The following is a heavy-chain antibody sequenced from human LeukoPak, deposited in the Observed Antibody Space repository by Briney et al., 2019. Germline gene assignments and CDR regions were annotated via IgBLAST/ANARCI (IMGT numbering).Heavy chain of an antibody. J-gene: IGHJ4*02. Sequence: PGGSLRLSCAASGFTLSSYAMSWVRQAPGKGLEWVSATSSSGGSTYYADSVKGRFTISRDNSKNTLYLQMNSLRAEDTAVYYCAKDLEVHYYDSSGYYFGYWGQGILVTVSS. CDR2: TSSSGGST. D-gene: IGHD3-22*01. CDR3: AKDLEVHYYDSSGYYFGY. V-gene: IGHV3-23*01. CDR1: GFTLSSYA.